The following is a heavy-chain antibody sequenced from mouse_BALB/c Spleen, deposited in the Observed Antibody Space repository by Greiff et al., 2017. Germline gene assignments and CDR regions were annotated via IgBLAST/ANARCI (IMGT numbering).Heavy chain of an antibody. CDR1: GFTFSSYA. CDR2: ISSGGSYT. V-gene: IGHV5-9-3*01. D-gene: IGHD3-1*01. Sequence: EVQRVESGGGLVKPGGSLKLSCAASGFTFSSYAMSWVRQTPEKRLEWVATISSGGSYTYYPDSVKGRFTISRDNAKNTLYLQMSSLRSEDTAMYYCARHWGSSGPLFAYWGQGTLVTVSA. J-gene: IGHJ3*01. CDR3: ARHWGSSGPLFAY.